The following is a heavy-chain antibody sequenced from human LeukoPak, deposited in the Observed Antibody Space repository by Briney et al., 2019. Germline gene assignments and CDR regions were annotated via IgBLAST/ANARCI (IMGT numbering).Heavy chain of an antibody. V-gene: IGHV3-21*01. CDR2: ISSSSSYI. J-gene: IGHJ5*02. CDR1: GFTFSSYS. Sequence: PGGSLRLYCAASGFTFSSYSMNWVRQAPAKGLEWVSSISSSSSYIYYADSVKGRFTISRDNAKNTLNLQMNSLRAEDTAVYYCARDLGQYYDTSDNWFDPWGQGTLVTVSS. D-gene: IGHD3-22*01. CDR3: ARDLGQYYDTSDNWFDP.